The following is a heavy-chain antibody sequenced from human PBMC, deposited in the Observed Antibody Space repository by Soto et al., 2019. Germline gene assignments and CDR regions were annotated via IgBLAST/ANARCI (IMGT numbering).Heavy chain of an antibody. D-gene: IGHD3-22*01. CDR2: ISSAGGAT. CDR3: AKYRITMIVDAFDI. Sequence: DVQLLESGGGLVQPGGSLRLSCAASGFTFNTYAMGWVRQAPGKGLEWVSGISSAGGATYYADSVRGRFTVSRDNSKNTLYLQMNSLRAEDTAVYYCAKYRITMIVDAFDIWGQGTMVTVSS. J-gene: IGHJ3*02. V-gene: IGHV3-23*01. CDR1: GFTFNTYA.